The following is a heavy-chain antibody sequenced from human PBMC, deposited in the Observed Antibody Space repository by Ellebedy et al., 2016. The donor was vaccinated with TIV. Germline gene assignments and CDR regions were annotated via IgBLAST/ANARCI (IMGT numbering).Heavy chain of an antibody. CDR2: IYYSGST. CDR1: GGSISSSSYY. V-gene: IGHV4-39*01. CDR3: ARLWDSNESVDY. J-gene: IGHJ4*02. Sequence: MPSETLSLTCTVSGGSISSSSYYRGWIRQPPGKGLEWIGSIYYSGSTYYNPSLKSRVTISVDTSQNQFSLRLSSVTAADTAVYYCARLWDSNESVDYWGQGTLVPVSS. D-gene: IGHD3-16*01.